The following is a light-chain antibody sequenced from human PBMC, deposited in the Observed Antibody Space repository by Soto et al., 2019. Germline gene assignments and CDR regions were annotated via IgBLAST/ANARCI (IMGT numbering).Light chain of an antibody. V-gene: IGKV4-1*01. J-gene: IGKJ1*01. CDR2: WAS. Sequence: IVMTQSPYSLGVSLGERATINCKSSQSVLSTSNNKNYLAWYQQKPGQPPKLLIYWASTRESGVPDRFSGSGSGTDFTLTISGLQAVDVAVYFCQHYYSTPPTFGQGTKVEIK. CDR1: QSVLSTSNNKNY. CDR3: QHYYSTPPT.